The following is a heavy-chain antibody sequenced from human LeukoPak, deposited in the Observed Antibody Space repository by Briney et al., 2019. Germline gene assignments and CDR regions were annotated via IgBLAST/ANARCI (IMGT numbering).Heavy chain of an antibody. J-gene: IGHJ6*03. D-gene: IGHD3-10*01. CDR2: MNPNSGNT. Sequence: ASVKVSCKASGYTFTSYGINWVRQATGQGLEWMGWMNPNSGNTGYAQKFQGRVTMTRNTSISTAYMELSSLRSEDTAVYYCARARLHYYGSGSSRHPYYYYYYMDVWGKGTTVTISS. CDR1: GYTFTSYG. CDR3: ARARLHYYGSGSSRHPYYYYYYMDV. V-gene: IGHV1-8*01.